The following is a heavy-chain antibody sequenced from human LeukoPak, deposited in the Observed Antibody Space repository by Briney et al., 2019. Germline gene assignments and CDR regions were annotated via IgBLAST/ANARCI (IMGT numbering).Heavy chain of an antibody. V-gene: IGHV3-48*01. CDR3: ARGRGSYYEY. CDR2: ISSSSSTI. CDR1: GFTFSSYS. J-gene: IGHJ4*02. Sequence: PGGSLRLSCAAPGFTFSSYSMNWVRQAPGKGLEWVSYISSSSSTIYYADSVKGRFTISRDNAKNSLYLQMNSLRAEDTAVYYCARGRGSYYEYWGQGTLVTVSS. D-gene: IGHD1-26*01.